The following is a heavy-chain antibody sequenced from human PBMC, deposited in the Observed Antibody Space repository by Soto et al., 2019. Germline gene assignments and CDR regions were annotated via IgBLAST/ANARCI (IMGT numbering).Heavy chain of an antibody. CDR3: ARDQPPNYSNGYFDY. Sequence: GGSLRLSCAASGFTFSSSSMNWVRQAPGKGLEWVSYISSSSSTIYYADSVKGRFTISRENAKNSMYLQMNSLRAEDTAVYYCARDQPPNYSNGYFDYWGQGTLVTVSS. CDR2: ISSSSSTI. D-gene: IGHD4-4*01. CDR1: GFTFSSSS. V-gene: IGHV3-48*01. J-gene: IGHJ4*02.